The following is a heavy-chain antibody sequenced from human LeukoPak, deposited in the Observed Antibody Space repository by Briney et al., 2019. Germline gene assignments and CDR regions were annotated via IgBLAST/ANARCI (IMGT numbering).Heavy chain of an antibody. CDR2: IKQDGSEK. J-gene: IGHJ4*02. D-gene: IGHD3-3*01. CDR1: GFTFSSYW. CDR3: ARAVDYDFWSGYYQATAGSYYFDY. Sequence: GGSLRLSCAASGFTFSSYWMSWVRQAPGKGLEWVANIKQDGSEKYYVDSVKGRLTISRDNAKNSLYLQMNSLRAEDTAVYYCARAVDYDFWSGYYQATAGSYYFDYWGQGTLVTVSS. V-gene: IGHV3-7*01.